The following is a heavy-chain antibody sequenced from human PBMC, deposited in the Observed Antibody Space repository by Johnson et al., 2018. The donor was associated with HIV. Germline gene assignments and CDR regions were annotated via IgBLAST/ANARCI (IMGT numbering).Heavy chain of an antibody. CDR2: ISFDGSNE. CDR1: GFVFNNYA. V-gene: IGHV3-30-3*01. CDR3: ARAYNYPI. D-gene: IGHD1-1*01. J-gene: IGHJ3*02. Sequence: QVQLVESGGGVVQPGRSLRLSCAASGFVFNNYALHWVRQAPGQGLEWVAVISFDGSNEYYADSVKGRFTISRDNFKNTLFLQMNSLRVEDTAVYYCARAYNYPIWGQGTMLTVSS.